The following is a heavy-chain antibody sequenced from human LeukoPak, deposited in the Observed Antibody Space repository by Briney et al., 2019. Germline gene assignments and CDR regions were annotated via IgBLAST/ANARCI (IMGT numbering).Heavy chain of an antibody. CDR2: IYYSGST. D-gene: IGHD6-19*01. CDR1: GGSISSYY. Sequence: SETLSLTCTVSGGSISSYYWSWIRQPPGKGLEWIGYIYYSGSTNYNPSLKSRVTISVDTSKNQFSLKLSSVTAADTAVYYCARAGYSSGWGAFDIWGQGTMDTVSS. V-gene: IGHV4-59*01. J-gene: IGHJ3*02. CDR3: ARAGYSSGWGAFDI.